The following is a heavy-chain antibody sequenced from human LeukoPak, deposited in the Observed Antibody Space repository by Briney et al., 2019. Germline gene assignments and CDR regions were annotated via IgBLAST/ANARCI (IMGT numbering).Heavy chain of an antibody. Sequence: ASVKVSCKASGGTFSSYAISWVRQAPGQGLEWMGRIIPILGIANYAQKFQGRVTITADKSTSTAYMELSSLRSDDTAVYYCARGPIAARPGDYWGQGTLVTVSS. V-gene: IGHV1-69*04. J-gene: IGHJ4*02. CDR3: ARGPIAARPGDY. CDR2: IIPILGIA. D-gene: IGHD6-6*01. CDR1: GGTFSSYA.